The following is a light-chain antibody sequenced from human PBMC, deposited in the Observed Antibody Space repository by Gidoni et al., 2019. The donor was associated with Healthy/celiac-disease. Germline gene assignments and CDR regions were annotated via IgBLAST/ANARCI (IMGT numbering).Light chain of an antibody. J-gene: IGLJ2*01. CDR2: NVS. CDR3: SSYTSSSTLV. CDR1: SSDVGVYNY. V-gene: IGLV2-14*03. Sequence: QSALTQPASVSGSPGQSSTISCTGTSSDVGVYNYVSWYQQHPGKGPKLMIYNVSNRPSGVSNRFSGSKSGNTASLTISGLQAEDEADYYCSSYTSSSTLVFGGGTKLTVL.